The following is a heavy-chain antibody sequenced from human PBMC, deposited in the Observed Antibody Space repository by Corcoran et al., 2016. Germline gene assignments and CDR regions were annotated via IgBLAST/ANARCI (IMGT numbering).Heavy chain of an antibody. V-gene: IGHV5-51*01. D-gene: IGHD2-15*01. CDR3: AILFRPGYYYYGFAV. CDR1: GYSVTSYW. Sequence: EVQLVQSGAEVKKPGESLKISCKGSGYSVTSYWIGWVRQMPGKGLEWMGIIYPGDSDTRQSPSFQGQFTISADKSISTAYLKWRSLKASDAARYYCAILFRPGYYYYGFAVWGQGTTSTVSS. J-gene: IGHJ6*02. CDR2: IYPGDSDT.